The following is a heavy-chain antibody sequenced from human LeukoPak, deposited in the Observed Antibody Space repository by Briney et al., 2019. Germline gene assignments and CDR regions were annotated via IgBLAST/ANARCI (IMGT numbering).Heavy chain of an antibody. Sequence: ASVKVSCKASGYTFTSYAMHWVRQAPGQRLEWMGWINAGNGNTKYSQKFQGRVTMTRDTSTSTVHMELSSLRSEDTAVYYCARDARRGATGYSSDWYAEALDYWGQGTLVTVSS. CDR3: ARDARRGATGYSSDWYAEALDY. CDR2: INAGNGNT. V-gene: IGHV1-3*01. J-gene: IGHJ4*02. CDR1: GYTFTSYA. D-gene: IGHD6-19*01.